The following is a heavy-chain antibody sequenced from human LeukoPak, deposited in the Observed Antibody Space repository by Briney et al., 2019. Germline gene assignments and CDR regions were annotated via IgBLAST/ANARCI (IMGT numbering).Heavy chain of an antibody. CDR1: GFTFSSYA. D-gene: IGHD3-10*01. J-gene: IGHJ4*02. V-gene: IGHV3-30*04. CDR3: ARDRTPHYYGSGSYGFDY. Sequence: GGSLRLSCAASGFTFSSYAMHWVRQAPGKGLEWVAVISYDGSNKYYADSVKGRFTISRDNSKNTLYLQMNSLRAEDTAVYYCARDRTPHYYGSGSYGFDYWGQGTLVTVSS. CDR2: ISYDGSNK.